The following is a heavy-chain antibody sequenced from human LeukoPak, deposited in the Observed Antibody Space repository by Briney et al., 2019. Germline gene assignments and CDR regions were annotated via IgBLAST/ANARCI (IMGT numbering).Heavy chain of an antibody. Sequence: PSETLSLTCSVSGGSIGNYYWNWIRQFPGKGLQWIGVINYSGSTNYNPSLKSRVSMSVDTSRNQLSLKLSSVTAADTAVYYCARALGSKNAFDVWGQGTAVTVSS. J-gene: IGHJ3*01. D-gene: IGHD4-11*01. CDR3: ARALGSKNAFDV. CDR2: INYSGST. V-gene: IGHV4-59*08. CDR1: GGSIGNYY.